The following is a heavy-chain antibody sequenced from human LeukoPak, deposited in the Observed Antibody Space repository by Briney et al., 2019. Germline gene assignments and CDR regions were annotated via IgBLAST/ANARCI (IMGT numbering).Heavy chain of an antibody. D-gene: IGHD6-19*01. CDR2: INAGNGNT. CDR3: ARSSGWYNWFDP. J-gene: IGHJ5*02. V-gene: IGHV1-3*01. Sequence: ASVKVSCKASGYTFTSYAMHWVRQAPGQRLEWMGWINAGNGNTKYSQKSQGRVTITRDTSASTAYMELSSLRSEDTAVYYCARSSGWYNWFDPWGQGTLVTVSS. CDR1: GYTFTSYA.